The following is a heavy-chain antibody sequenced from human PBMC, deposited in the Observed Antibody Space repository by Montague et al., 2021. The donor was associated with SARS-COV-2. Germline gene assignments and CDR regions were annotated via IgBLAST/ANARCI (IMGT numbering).Heavy chain of an antibody. CDR2: VDYSGNT. CDR3: ARREYSYGWGD. Sequence: SETLSLTCTVTGGPISGSSDYWGWIRQSPGKGLEWIAGVDYSGNTYYSPSLKSRLTLSVDTSKNQFSLKLNSVTATDTALYYCARREYSYGWGDWGQGTLVTVSS. D-gene: IGHD5-18*01. J-gene: IGHJ4*02. V-gene: IGHV4-39*01. CDR1: GGPISGSSDY.